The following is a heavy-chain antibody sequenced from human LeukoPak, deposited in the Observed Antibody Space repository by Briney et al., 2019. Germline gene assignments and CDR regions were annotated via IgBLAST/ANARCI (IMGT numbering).Heavy chain of an antibody. J-gene: IGHJ4*02. CDR2: IYYSGST. CDR1: GGSISSSSYY. Sequence: SETLSLTCTVSGGSISSSSYYWGWIRQPPGKGLEWIGSIYYSGSTYYNPSLKSRATISVDTSKNQFSLKLSSVTAADTAVYYCARVTRTFRYGDYVDYFDYWGQGTLVTVSS. CDR3: ARVTRTFRYGDYVDYFDY. D-gene: IGHD4-17*01. V-gene: IGHV4-39*01.